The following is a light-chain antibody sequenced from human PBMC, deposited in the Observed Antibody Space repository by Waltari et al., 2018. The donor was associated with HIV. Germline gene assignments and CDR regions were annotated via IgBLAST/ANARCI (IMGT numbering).Light chain of an antibody. CDR3: QSYDRNSQV. CDR1: SGSIASNY. Sequence: NFMLAQPHSVSESPGKTITISCTRTSGSIASNYVQWYQRRPGSPPATVIYEDNRRPSGVPDRVSGSIDSSSNSASLTISGLKTEDEADYYCQSYDRNSQVFGGGTKLTVL. J-gene: IGLJ3*02. CDR2: EDN. V-gene: IGLV6-57*01.